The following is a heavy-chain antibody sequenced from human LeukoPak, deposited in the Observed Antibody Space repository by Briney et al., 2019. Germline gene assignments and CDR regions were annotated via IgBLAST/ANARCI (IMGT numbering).Heavy chain of an antibody. Sequence: GGSLRLSCVASEITFSDYSMNWVRQAPGKGLEWVSAISGSGGSTYYADSVKGRFTISRDNSKNTLYLQMNSLRAEDTAVYYCANFAGTTSFDYWGQGTLVTVSS. D-gene: IGHD1-1*01. CDR1: EITFSDYS. CDR3: ANFAGTTSFDY. V-gene: IGHV3-23*01. CDR2: ISGSGGST. J-gene: IGHJ4*02.